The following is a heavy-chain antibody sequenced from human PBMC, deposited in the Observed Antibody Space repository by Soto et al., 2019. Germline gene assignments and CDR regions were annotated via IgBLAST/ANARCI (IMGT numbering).Heavy chain of an antibody. J-gene: IGHJ6*02. CDR1: GYSFTTYW. CDR2: IYPGDSDT. D-gene: IGHD4-4*01. Sequence: GESRKISCKGAGYSFTTYWIAWVRQMPWKGLEWMGIIYPGDSDTSYNPSFQGQVTISADKSITTAYLQWTSLKASDTAMYYCARTQSSVTAAYYSSGMDFRDQGTTVTVS. CDR3: ARTQSSVTAAYYSSGMDF. V-gene: IGHV5-51*01.